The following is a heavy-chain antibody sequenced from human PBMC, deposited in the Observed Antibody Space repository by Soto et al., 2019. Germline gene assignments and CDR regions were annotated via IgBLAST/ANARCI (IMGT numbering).Heavy chain of an antibody. V-gene: IGHV4-30-2*01. CDR3: ARDYCRGGSCYVAY. CDR1: GGSISTTGSS. D-gene: IGHD2-15*01. CDR2: ISYLGIT. J-gene: IGHJ4*02. Sequence: PSETLSLTCDVSGGSISTTGSSWMWIRQPPGKGLEWLGYISYLGITYYNPSLKSRGSMSVDRSKNQFSLSLNSVTAADTALYYCARDYCRGGSCYVAYWGRGAPVTVSS.